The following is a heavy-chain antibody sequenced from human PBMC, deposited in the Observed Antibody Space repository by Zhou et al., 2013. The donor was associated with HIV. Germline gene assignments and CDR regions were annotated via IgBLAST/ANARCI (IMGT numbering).Heavy chain of an antibody. J-gene: IGHJ3*02. D-gene: IGHD1-1*01. CDR2: IIPIFGTA. V-gene: IGHV1-69*05. CDR1: GGTFSSYA. CDR3: ASGVGTTAQLNDAFDI. Sequence: QVQLVQSGAEVKKPGSSVKVSCKASGGTFSSYAISWVRQAPGQGLEWMGGIIPIFGTANYAQKFQGRVTITTDESTSTAYMELSSLRSEDTAVYYCASGVGTTAQLNDAFDIWGQGTMVTVSS.